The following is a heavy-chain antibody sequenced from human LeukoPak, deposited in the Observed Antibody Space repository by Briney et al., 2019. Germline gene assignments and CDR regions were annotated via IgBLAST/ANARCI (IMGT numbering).Heavy chain of an antibody. CDR3: ARDSALGGPETFRAFDV. J-gene: IGHJ3*01. CDR2: IYRGGST. CDR1: GFTVSINY. V-gene: IGHV3-66*01. D-gene: IGHD3-16*01. Sequence: GGSLRLSCAASGFTVSINYMYCVRQPPGKRLEWVSVIYRGGSTFYADSVKGRFTISIDNSKNTLYLQMNTLRPEDTAVYYCARDSALGGPETFRAFDVWGQGTVVTVSS.